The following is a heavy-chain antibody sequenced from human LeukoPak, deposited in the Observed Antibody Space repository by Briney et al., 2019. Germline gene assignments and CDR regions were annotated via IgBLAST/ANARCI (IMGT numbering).Heavy chain of an antibody. V-gene: IGHV1-69*05. D-gene: IGHD6-19*01. CDR1: GGTFSSYA. Sequence: SVEVSCKASGGTFSSYAISWVRQAPGQGLEWMGGIIPIFGTANYAQKFQGRVTITTDESTSTAYMELSSLRSEDTAVYYCARTPIAVAAPFDYWGQGTLVTVSS. J-gene: IGHJ4*02. CDR2: IIPIFGTA. CDR3: ARTPIAVAAPFDY.